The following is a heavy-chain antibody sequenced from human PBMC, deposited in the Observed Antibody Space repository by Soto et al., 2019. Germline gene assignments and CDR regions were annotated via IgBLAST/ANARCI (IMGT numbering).Heavy chain of an antibody. Sequence: QVKLVEAGGGVVQPGRSLGLSCAASGFMFNNYGMHWVRQAPGKGLEWGAIISFDGTNKYYADSVMGRFTISRDNSKNTLYLQMLSLRDEDTAVYYCAKDPLGDRSGSHHGGDFWGQGTRVTVSS. CDR2: ISFDGTNK. J-gene: IGHJ4*02. CDR1: GFMFNNYG. D-gene: IGHD3-22*01. CDR3: AKDPLGDRSGSHHGGDF. V-gene: IGHV3-30*18.